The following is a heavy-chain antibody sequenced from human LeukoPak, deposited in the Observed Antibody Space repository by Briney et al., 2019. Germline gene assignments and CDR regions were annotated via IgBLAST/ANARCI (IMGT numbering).Heavy chain of an antibody. D-gene: IGHD6-19*01. CDR3: ARGSSDWYVEYYFDY. V-gene: IGHV3-7*01. CDR1: GFTFSSYW. Sequence: GGSLRLSCAASGFTFSSYWMSWVRQAPGKGLEWVANIKQDGSEKYYVDSVKGRFTISRDNAKNSLYLQMNSLRVEDTAVYYCARGSSDWYVEYYFDYWGQGTLVTVSS. J-gene: IGHJ4*02. CDR2: IKQDGSEK.